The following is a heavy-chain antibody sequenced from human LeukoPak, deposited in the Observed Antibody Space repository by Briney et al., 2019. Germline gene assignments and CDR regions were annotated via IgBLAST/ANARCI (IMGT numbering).Heavy chain of an antibody. V-gene: IGHV4-4*07. D-gene: IGHD3-3*01. CDR3: ARGVYYDVWSGYYSGAFDI. CDR1: GGSLSSYY. J-gene: IGHJ3*02. CDR2: ISTSGNT. Sequence: SETLSLTCTVSGGSLSSYYWSWIRQPAGKGLEWIGRISTSGNTNYNPSPKSRVAMSVDTSKNQFSLKLSSVTAADTAVYYCARGVYYDVWSGYYSGAFDIWGQGTMVTVSS.